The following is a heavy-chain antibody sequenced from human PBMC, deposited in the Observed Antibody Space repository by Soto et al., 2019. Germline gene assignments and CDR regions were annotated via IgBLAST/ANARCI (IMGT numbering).Heavy chain of an antibody. D-gene: IGHD3-16*01. Sequence: QVQLQESGPGLVKPSQTLSLTCTVSGGSISSGGYYWSWIRQHPGKGLEWIGYIYYSGSTYYKPYLNSRVTISLDTSKNQFSLKLRSVTAADTAVYYCARVGGINWFDPWGQGTLVTVSS. V-gene: IGHV4-31*03. CDR1: GGSISSGGYY. CDR2: IYYSGST. J-gene: IGHJ5*02. CDR3: ARVGGINWFDP.